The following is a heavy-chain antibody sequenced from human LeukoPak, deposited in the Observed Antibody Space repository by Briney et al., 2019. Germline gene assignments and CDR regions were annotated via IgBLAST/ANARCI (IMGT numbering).Heavy chain of an antibody. CDR2: ISSSSSYI. CDR1: GFTFNHYA. CDR3: ARDDRGYPFDY. D-gene: IGHD3-22*01. V-gene: IGHV3-21*01. J-gene: IGHJ4*02. Sequence: GGSLRLSCAVSGFTFNHYAMSWVRQAPGKGLEWVSSISSSSSYIYYADSVKGRFTISRDNAKNSLYLQMNSLRAEDTAVYYCARDDRGYPFDYWGQGTLVTVSS.